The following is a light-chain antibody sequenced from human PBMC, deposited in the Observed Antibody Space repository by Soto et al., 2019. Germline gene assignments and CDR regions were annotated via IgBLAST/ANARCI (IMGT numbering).Light chain of an antibody. Sequence: DIHLTQSPSSLSAAVGDRLTITCRASQSVSSWLAWYQQKPGKAPKLPIYAASTLQSGVPSRFSGSGSGTDFTLTISCLQSEDFATYYCQQYYSYPRTFGQGTKVDI. J-gene: IGKJ1*01. CDR3: QQYYSYPRT. CDR1: QSVSSW. V-gene: IGKV1-5*01. CDR2: AAS.